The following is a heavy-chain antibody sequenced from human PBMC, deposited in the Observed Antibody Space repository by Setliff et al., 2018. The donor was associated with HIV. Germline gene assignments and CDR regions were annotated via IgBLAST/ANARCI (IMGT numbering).Heavy chain of an antibody. V-gene: IGHV4-61*08. CDR1: GGVSGGDMGVHD. CDR3: VRHHDSDFSGDPDWFDP. CDR2: IYDNEKT. Sequence: SETLSLTCSVSGGVSGGDMGVHDWSWIRQPPGKGLEWIGYIYDNEKTFYNPSLKSRVTITVDTSKNQFSLNLNSVTAADTAVYYCVRHHDSDFSGDPDWFDPWGQGILVTVSS. D-gene: IGHD2-15*01. J-gene: IGHJ5*02.